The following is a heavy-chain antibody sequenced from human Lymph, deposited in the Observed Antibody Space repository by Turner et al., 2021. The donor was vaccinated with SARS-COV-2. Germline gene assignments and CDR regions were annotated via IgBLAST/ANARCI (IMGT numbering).Heavy chain of an antibody. CDR2: FYKIGSI. CDR3: VRQQGSTRGYDHGMNV. CDR1: GGSISSTS. Sequence: QVQLQESGPGLVRPSETLSLPCTVSGGSISSTSWGWIRQSPGRGLDWFGYFYKIGSIDYNPTHRNRVTLSVITSKNQLALNLISVTAADTAVYYCVRQQGSTRGYDHGMNVWGQVTAVFVSS. V-gene: IGHV4-59*08. J-gene: IGHJ6*02. D-gene: IGHD1-1*01.